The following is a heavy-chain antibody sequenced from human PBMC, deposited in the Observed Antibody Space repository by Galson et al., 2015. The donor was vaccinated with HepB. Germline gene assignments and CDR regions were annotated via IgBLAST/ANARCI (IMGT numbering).Heavy chain of an antibody. J-gene: IGHJ5*02. CDR3: AKQGSFVDTTMVTGWFDP. CDR2: IYYSGTA. D-gene: IGHD5-18*01. Sequence: LSLTCTVSGGSISSSTYYWGWIRQPPGKGLEWIGNIYYSGTAFYNPSLKSRVTISVDTSKNQFSLKLSSVTAADTAMYYCAKQGSFVDTTMVTGWFDPWGQGTLVTVSS. V-gene: IGHV4-39*01. CDR1: GGSISSSTYY.